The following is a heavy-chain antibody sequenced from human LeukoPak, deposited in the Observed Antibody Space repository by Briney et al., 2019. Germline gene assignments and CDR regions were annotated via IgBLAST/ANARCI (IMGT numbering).Heavy chain of an antibody. J-gene: IGHJ4*02. Sequence: ASVKVSCKASGYTFTGYYMHWVRQAPGQGLEWMGWINPNSGGTNYAQKFQGRVTMTRDTSISTAYMELSRLRSDDTAVYYYARGSDWRFLEWLLVDYWGQGTLVTVSS. D-gene: IGHD3-3*01. CDR3: ARGSDWRFLEWLLVDY. V-gene: IGHV1-2*02. CDR2: INPNSGGT. CDR1: GYTFTGYY.